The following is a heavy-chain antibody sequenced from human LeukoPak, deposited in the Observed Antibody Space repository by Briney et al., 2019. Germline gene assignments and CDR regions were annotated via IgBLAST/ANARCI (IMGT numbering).Heavy chain of an antibody. J-gene: IGHJ1*01. CDR1: GYTFVNNW. Sequence: GESLKISCQASGYTFVNNWIAWVRQMPGRGLEWMGIIYPGDSDTRYSPSFQGQVTVSADNSISTAYLQWSSLKASDTAIYYCVKGWRGSLYDPAEHWGQGTLITVSS. CDR2: IYPGDSDT. V-gene: IGHV5-51*01. D-gene: IGHD1-26*01. CDR3: VKGWRGSLYDPAEH.